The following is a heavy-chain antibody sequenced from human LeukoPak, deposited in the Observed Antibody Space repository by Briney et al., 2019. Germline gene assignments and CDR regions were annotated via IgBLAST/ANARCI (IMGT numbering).Heavy chain of an antibody. J-gene: IGHJ4*02. Sequence: GGSLRLSCAAPGFTFSNYWMSWVRQAPGKGLEWVANINQDGSGKYYVDSVKGRFTISRDNPKNLLFLQINSLRVEDTAVYYCAGETPRRGETRDGYRWGQGTVVTVSS. V-gene: IGHV3-7*01. D-gene: IGHD5-24*01. CDR3: AGETPRRGETRDGYR. CDR1: GFTFSNYW. CDR2: INQDGSGK.